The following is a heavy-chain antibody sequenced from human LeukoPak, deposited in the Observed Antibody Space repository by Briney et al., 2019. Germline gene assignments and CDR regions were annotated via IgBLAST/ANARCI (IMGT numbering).Heavy chain of an antibody. CDR1: GFTFSSCG. Sequence: TGGSLRLSCAASGFTFSSCGIHWVRQAPGKGLEWVAVIWYDGNNKYYADSVKGRFTISRDNSKNTLYLQMNSLRAEDAAGYYCARSTSSEYDIYHFDYWGQGTLVTVSS. V-gene: IGHV3-33*01. CDR3: ARSTSSEYDIYHFDY. J-gene: IGHJ4*02. CDR2: IWYDGNNK. D-gene: IGHD3-9*01.